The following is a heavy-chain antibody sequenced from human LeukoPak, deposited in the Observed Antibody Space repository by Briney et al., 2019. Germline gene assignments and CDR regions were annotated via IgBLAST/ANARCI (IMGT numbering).Heavy chain of an antibody. CDR2: ISGMGGST. CDR1: GFTFSSYA. CDR3: ASTQYNWNYLNYFDY. J-gene: IGHJ4*02. D-gene: IGHD1-7*01. V-gene: IGHV3-23*01. Sequence: PGGSLRLSCAASGFTFSSYAMRWVRQAPGKGLELVSAISGMGGSTYYADSVKGRFTISRDNSKNTLYLQMNSLRAEDTAVYYCASTQYNWNYLNYFDYWGQGTLVTVSS.